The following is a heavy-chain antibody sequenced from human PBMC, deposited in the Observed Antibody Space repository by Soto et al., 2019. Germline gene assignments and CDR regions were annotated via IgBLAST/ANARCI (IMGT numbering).Heavy chain of an antibody. V-gene: IGHV3-23*01. CDR3: AKDSNWGIISPTHDY. CDR2: FREDGGTT. D-gene: IGHD3-16*01. Sequence: PGGSLRLSCAASGFTFSNSAMSWVRQAPGKGLEWVATFREDGGTTHYADSVKGRFTISRDASKNMLNLQMNSLRAEDTAIYYCAKDSNWGIISPTHDYWGQGTLVTVSS. J-gene: IGHJ4*02. CDR1: GFTFSNSA.